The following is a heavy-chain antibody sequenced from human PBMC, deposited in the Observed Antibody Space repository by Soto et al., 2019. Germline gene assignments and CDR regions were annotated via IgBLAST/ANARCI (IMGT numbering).Heavy chain of an antibody. D-gene: IGHD4-17*01. J-gene: IGHJ6*02. V-gene: IGHV1-69*04. CDR1: GGTFSSYA. CDR3: ACHLYGENYYYYYGMDV. CDR2: IIPILGIA. Sequence: ASVKVSCKASGGTFSSYAISWVRQAPGQGLEWMGRIIPILGIANYAQKFQGRVTITADKSTSTAYMELSSLRSEDTAVYYCACHLYGENYYYYYGMDVWGQGTTVTVSS.